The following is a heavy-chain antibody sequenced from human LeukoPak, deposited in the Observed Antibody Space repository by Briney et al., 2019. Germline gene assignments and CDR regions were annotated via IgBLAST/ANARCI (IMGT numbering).Heavy chain of an antibody. Sequence: GGSLRLSCTASGFTFGDYAMSWFRQAPGKGLEWVGFIRSKAYGGTTEYAASVKGRFTISRDDSKSIAYLQMNSLKTEDTAVYYCTRDRMTTVVDYYYYGMDVWSQGTTVTVSS. CDR3: TRDRMTTVVDYYYYGMDV. CDR1: GFTFGDYA. J-gene: IGHJ6*02. CDR2: IRSKAYGGTT. V-gene: IGHV3-49*03. D-gene: IGHD4-23*01.